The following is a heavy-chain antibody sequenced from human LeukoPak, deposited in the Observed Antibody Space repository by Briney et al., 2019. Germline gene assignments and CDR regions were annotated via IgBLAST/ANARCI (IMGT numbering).Heavy chain of an antibody. V-gene: IGHV3-7*01. CDR2: IKGDGSEK. CDR3: ARDVRFLEDY. Sequence: GGSLRLSCAASGFTFSSYWMTWVRQAPGKGLEWVGNIKGDGSEKYYVDSVKGRFTISRDNAKNSLYLQMNSLRAEDTAVYYCARDVRFLEDYWGQGTLVTVSS. CDR1: GFTFSSYW. D-gene: IGHD3-3*01. J-gene: IGHJ4*02.